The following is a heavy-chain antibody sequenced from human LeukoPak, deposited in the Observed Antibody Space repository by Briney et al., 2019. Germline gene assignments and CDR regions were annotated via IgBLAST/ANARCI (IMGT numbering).Heavy chain of an antibody. Sequence: SETLSLTCTVSGGSISSYYWNWIRQPPGKGLEWIGYIYYSGSTNYNPSLKSRVTISVDTSKNQFSLKLSSVTAADTAVYYCARGSVDIVDYFDYWGQGTLVTVSS. CDR3: ARGSVDIVDYFDY. D-gene: IGHD5-12*01. V-gene: IGHV4-59*12. J-gene: IGHJ4*02. CDR1: GGSISSYY. CDR2: IYYSGST.